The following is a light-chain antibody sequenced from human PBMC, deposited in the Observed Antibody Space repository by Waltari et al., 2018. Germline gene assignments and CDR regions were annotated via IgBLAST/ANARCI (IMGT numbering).Light chain of an antibody. CDR3: MQSIQVPWT. CDR1: QSLLHSNGETF. J-gene: IGKJ1*01. CDR2: EIS. V-gene: IGKV2D-29*01. Sequence: DIVMTQTPLSLSVTPGQPASISCKSSQSLLHSNGETFLYWFLQKPGQHPQLVIYEISKRFSGVPDRFSGSGSGTDFTLKISRVEAEDVGVYYCMQSIQVPWTFGQGTKVEIK.